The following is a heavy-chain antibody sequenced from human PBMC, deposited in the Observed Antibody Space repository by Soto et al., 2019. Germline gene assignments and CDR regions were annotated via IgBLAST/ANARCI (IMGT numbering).Heavy chain of an antibody. J-gene: IGHJ4*02. CDR3: AREAADTAMGYFDY. D-gene: IGHD5-18*01. V-gene: IGHV1-2*04. CDR2: INPNSGGT. CDR1: GYTFTGYY. Sequence: ASVKVSCKASGYTFTGYYMHWVRQAPGQGLEWMGWINPNSGGTNYAQKFQGWVTMTRDTSISTAYMELSRLRSDDTAVYYCAREAADTAMGYFDYWGQGTLVTVSS.